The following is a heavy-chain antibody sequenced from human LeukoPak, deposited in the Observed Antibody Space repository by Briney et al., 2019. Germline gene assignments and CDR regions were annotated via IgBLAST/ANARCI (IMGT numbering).Heavy chain of an antibody. CDR1: GFPFSSSG. V-gene: IGHV3-30*02. J-gene: IGHJ1*01. CDR3: ARSLSAREYFQH. Sequence: PGGSLRLSCAASGFPFSSSGMHWVRPAPGKGLEWVTFIHADGNSKYYADSVEGRFTVSRDSPKNTLSLQMNSLRVEDTAVYYCARSLSAREYFQHWGQGTLVTVSS. D-gene: IGHD6-6*01. CDR2: IHADGNSK.